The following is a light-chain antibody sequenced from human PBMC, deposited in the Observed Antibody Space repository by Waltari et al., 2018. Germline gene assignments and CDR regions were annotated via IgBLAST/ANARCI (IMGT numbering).Light chain of an antibody. CDR3: QQYNSYSLLT. V-gene: IGKV1-5*03. Sequence: IQMTQSHFTLPASVGDRVIITCRASQSISNWLAWYQHKPGKAPKLLIYKASTLASGVPSRFSDSGSGTDFSLTISSLQPDDFATYYCQQYNSYSLLTFGGGTKVEIK. J-gene: IGKJ4*01. CDR1: QSISNW. CDR2: KAS.